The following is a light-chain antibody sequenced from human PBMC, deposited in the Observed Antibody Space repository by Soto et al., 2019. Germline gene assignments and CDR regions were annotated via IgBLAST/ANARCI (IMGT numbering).Light chain of an antibody. CDR1: QSVRNVY. Sequence: EIVLTQSPGTLSLSPGERATLSCRASQSVRNVYLAWYQQKPGQAPRLLIYDASNRDTGIPDRFSGSGSGTDFTLTINSLEPEDFAVYYCQQSGSSPRTFGQGTKLEIK. CDR3: QQSGSSPRT. V-gene: IGKV3-20*01. CDR2: DAS. J-gene: IGKJ2*01.